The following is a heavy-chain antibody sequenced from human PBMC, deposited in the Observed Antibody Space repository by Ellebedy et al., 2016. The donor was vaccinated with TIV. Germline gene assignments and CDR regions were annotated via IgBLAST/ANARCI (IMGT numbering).Heavy chain of an antibody. CDR2: IYYSGST. Sequence: SETLSLTCTVSGGPISNYYWSWIRQPPGKGLEWIGYIYYSGSTYYNPSLKSRVTISVDTSRNQFSLKLNSVTAADTALYYCARVPTAGGFYGMDVWGQGTTVTVSS. D-gene: IGHD1-14*01. V-gene: IGHV4-59*01. CDR3: ARVPTAGGFYGMDV. J-gene: IGHJ6*02. CDR1: GGPISNYY.